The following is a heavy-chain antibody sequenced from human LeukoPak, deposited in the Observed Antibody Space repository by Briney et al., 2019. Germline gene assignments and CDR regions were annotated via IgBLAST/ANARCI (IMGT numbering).Heavy chain of an antibody. J-gene: IGHJ5*02. V-gene: IGHV4-59*01. Sequence: SETLSLTCTVSGGSISSYYWSWIRQPPGKGLEWIGYIYYSGSTNYNPSLKSRVTISVDTSKNQSSLKLSSVTAADTAVYYCARVPMGTNWYDPWGQGTLVTVSS. CDR1: GGSISSYY. CDR3: ARVPMGTNWYDP. D-gene: IGHD7-27*01. CDR2: IYYSGST.